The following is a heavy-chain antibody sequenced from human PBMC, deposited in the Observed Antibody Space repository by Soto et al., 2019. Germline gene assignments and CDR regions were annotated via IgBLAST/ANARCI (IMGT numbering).Heavy chain of an antibody. J-gene: IGHJ4*02. Sequence: PSETLSLTCAVSGDSISSANWWNWVRQPPGKGLEWIGEIYHSGVTNYKPSLKRRVTISVDTSKNQFSLQLKSVTAADTALYYWARPPRGNYVYPSYFDYWAQEPLVTVSS. CDR1: GDSISSANW. CDR2: IYHSGVT. D-gene: IGHD3-10*02. CDR3: ARPPRGNYVYPSYFDY. V-gene: IGHV4-4*02.